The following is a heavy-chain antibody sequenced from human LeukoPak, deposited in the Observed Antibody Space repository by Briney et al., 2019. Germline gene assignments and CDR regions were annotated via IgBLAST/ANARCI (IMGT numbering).Heavy chain of an antibody. CDR3: ARGTYFYDGSAYLGAFDI. CDR2: VYYSGIT. V-gene: IGHV4-30-4*01. J-gene: IGHJ3*02. D-gene: IGHD3-22*01. CDR1: SGSISSGDYY. Sequence: SQTLSLTCTVSSGSISSGDYYWSWICQPPGKGLEWIGCVYYSGITYYNPSLKSRVSISGDTSKNQFSLKLSSVTAADTAVYYCARGTYFYDGSAYLGAFDIWGQGTMVTVSS.